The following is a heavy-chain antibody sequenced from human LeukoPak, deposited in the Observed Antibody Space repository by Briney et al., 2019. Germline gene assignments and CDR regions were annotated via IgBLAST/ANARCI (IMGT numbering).Heavy chain of an antibody. Sequence: GGSLRLSCAASGLTFSGAWMNWVRQAPGKGLEWVGRIKSKTDGGTTDYAAPVKGRFAISRDDSKNTLYLQMNSLKTEDTAVYYCTTDRSFVDYYYGMDVWGQGTTVTVSS. D-gene: IGHD2-21*01. CDR2: IKSKTDGGTT. J-gene: IGHJ6*02. CDR3: TTDRSFVDYYYGMDV. V-gene: IGHV3-15*01. CDR1: GLTFSGAW.